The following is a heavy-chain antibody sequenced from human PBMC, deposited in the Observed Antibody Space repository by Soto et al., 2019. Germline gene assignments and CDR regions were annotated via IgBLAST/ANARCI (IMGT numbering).Heavy chain of an antibody. J-gene: IGHJ6*02. D-gene: IGHD2-8*01. CDR3: ARARYCTNGVCSRYYYYGMDV. CDR2: INHSGST. V-gene: IGHV4-34*01. Sequence: SETLSLTCAVYGGSFSGYYWSWIRQPPGKGLEWIGEINHSGSTNYNPSLKSRVTIPVDTSKNQFSLKLSSVTAADTAVYYCARARYCTNGVCSRYYYYGMDVWGQGTTVTVSS. CDR1: GGSFSGYY.